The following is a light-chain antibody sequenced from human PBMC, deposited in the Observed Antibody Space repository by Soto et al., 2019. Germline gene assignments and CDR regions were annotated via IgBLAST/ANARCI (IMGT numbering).Light chain of an antibody. CDR1: QSVTNSY. V-gene: IGKV3-20*01. CDR3: QQYGTSRLT. J-gene: IGKJ4*01. Sequence: EIALTQSPGTLSLSPGERATLSCRASQSVTNSYLVWYQQKPGQAPRLLIYGASSRATGIPDRFSGSGSGTDFTLTISRLEPEDFAVYYCQQYGTSRLTFGGGTKVEIK. CDR2: GAS.